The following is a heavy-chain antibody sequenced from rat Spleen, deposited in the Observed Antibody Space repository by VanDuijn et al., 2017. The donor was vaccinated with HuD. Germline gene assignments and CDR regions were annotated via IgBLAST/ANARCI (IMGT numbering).Heavy chain of an antibody. CDR2: INYDGSNT. J-gene: IGHJ2*01. V-gene: IGHV5-20*01. Sequence: EVQLVESGGGLVQPGGSLKLSCAASGFTFDDYHMAWVRQAPTKGLEWVASINYDGSNTYYRDSVKGRFTLSRDNAKSSLYLQMDSLRSEDTATYYCTRDRILRSTGFDYWGQGVMVTVSS. D-gene: IGHD1-6*01. CDR3: TRDRILRSTGFDY. CDR1: GFTFDDYH.